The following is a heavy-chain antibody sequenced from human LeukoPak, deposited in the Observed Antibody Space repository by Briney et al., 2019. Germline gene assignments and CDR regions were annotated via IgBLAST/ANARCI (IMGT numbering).Heavy chain of an antibody. CDR3: ARGSCSSSSCYERLNGLDV. D-gene: IGHD2-2*01. V-gene: IGHV3-13*01. CDR2: FHTAGDT. Sequence: GGSLRLSCAASGFTFSNYDMHWVRQVTGKGLEWVSAFHTAGDTHYSGSVKGRFATSRENAKNSFYLQMSNLRAGDTALYYCARGSCSSSSCYERLNGLDVWGQGTPVTVSS. CDR1: GFTFSNYD. J-gene: IGHJ6*02.